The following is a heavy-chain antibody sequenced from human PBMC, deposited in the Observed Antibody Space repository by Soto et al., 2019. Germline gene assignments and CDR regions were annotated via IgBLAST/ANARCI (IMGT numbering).Heavy chain of an antibody. Sequence: PGGPLKLPCAASEFTFRNYALIGFRLPPGKGLEWVSGISGSGDNTYYADSVKGHFSISRDNSKNTLYLQVNSLRAEDTALYYCAKRLGGYGEGVLDIWGQGTMVTVSS. CDR1: EFTFRNYA. J-gene: IGHJ3*02. D-gene: IGHD4-17*01. V-gene: IGHV3-23*01. CDR2: ISGSGDNT. CDR3: AKRLGGYGEGVLDI.